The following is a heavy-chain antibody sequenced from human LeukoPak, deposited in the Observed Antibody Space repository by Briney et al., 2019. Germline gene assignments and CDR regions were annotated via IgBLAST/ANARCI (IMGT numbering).Heavy chain of an antibody. V-gene: IGHV3-74*01. Sequence: GGSLRLSCAASGFTFSSYWMHWVRQAPGKGLVWVSRINSDGSSTSYADSVKGRFTISRGNAKNTLYLQMNSLRAEDTAVYYCAREYGGYVRYFDYWGQGTLVTVSS. CDR1: GFTFSSYW. J-gene: IGHJ4*02. D-gene: IGHD5-12*01. CDR2: INSDGSST. CDR3: AREYGGYVRYFDY.